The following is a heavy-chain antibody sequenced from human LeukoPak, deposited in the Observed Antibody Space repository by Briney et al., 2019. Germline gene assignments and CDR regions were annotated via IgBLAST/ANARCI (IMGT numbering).Heavy chain of an antibody. V-gene: IGHV3-23*01. CDR1: GITFSSHA. J-gene: IGHJ6*02. CDR2: ISGSGGST. CDR3: AKRVLWFGEFYGMDV. Sequence: GGSLRLSCAGSGITFSSHAMSWVRQAPGKGLEWVSAISGSGGSTYYADSVRGRFTISRDNPKNTLYLQMNSLRAEDTAVYYCAKRVLWFGEFYGMDVWGQGTTVTVSS. D-gene: IGHD3-10*01.